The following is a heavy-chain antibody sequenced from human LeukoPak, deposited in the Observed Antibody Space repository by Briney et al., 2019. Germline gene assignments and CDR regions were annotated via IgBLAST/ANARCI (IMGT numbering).Heavy chain of an antibody. CDR1: VGSISSNY. CDR2: IHKNVGT. D-gene: IGHD3-22*01. J-gene: IGHJ4*02. V-gene: IGHV4-59*01. Sequence: SETLSLTCTVSVGSISSNYWSWIRQPPGKGLEWIGYIHKNVGTNYNPSLKSRVTISLDTSKNQFSLKLSSVTAADTAVYYCARTFDTSGYFYYYDNWGQGTLVTVSS. CDR3: ARTFDTSGYFYYYDN.